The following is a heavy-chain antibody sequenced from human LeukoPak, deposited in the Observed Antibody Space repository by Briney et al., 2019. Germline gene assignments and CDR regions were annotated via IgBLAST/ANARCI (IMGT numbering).Heavy chain of an antibody. Sequence: GALRLSCAASGFTFSDYYMSWIRQAPGKGLEWVSYISSSGSTIYYADSVKGRFTISRDDAKNSLYLQMNSLRAEDTAVYYCARDVSDYYGSGLNWFDPWGQGTLVTVSS. J-gene: IGHJ5*02. CDR3: ARDVSDYYGSGLNWFDP. CDR1: GFTFSDYY. V-gene: IGHV3-11*04. CDR2: ISSSGSTI. D-gene: IGHD3-10*01.